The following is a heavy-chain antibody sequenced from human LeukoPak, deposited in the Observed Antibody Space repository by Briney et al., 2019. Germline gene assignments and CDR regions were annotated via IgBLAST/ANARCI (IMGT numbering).Heavy chain of an antibody. D-gene: IGHD5-18*01. V-gene: IGHV3-23*01. J-gene: IGHJ4*02. CDR3: AKGTAMVLPWDY. CDR2: ISGSGGST. Sequence: GGSLRLSCAASGFTFRSYSMNWVRQAPGKGLEWVSAISGSGGSTYYADSVKGRFTISRDNSKNALYLQMNSLRAEDTAVYYCAKGTAMVLPWDYWGQGTLVTVSS. CDR1: GFTFRSYS.